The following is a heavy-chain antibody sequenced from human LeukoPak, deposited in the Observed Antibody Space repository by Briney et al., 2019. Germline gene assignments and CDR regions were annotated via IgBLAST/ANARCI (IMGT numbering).Heavy chain of an antibody. CDR1: GGSISSGSYY. Sequence: SQTLSLTCTVSGGSISSGSYYWSWIRQPAGKGLEWIGRIYTSGSTNYNPSLKSRVTISVDTSKNQFSLKLSSVTAADTAVYYCAREILGNYYYYYMDVWGKGTTVTVSS. V-gene: IGHV4-61*02. CDR2: IYTSGST. CDR3: AREILGNYYYYYMDV. D-gene: IGHD3-16*01. J-gene: IGHJ6*03.